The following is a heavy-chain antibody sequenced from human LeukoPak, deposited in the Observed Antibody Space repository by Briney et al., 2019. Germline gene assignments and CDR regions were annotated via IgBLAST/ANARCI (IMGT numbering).Heavy chain of an antibody. CDR2: ISAYNGNT. CDR1: GYTFTSYG. CDR3: ARRRYHHNYYFDY. Sequence: ASVKVSCKASGYTFTSYGISWVRQAPGQGLEWMGWISAYNGNTKYAQKVQGRVTVTTDTATSTAYMELRSLRSDDTAVYYCARRRYHHNYYFDYWGQGTLVTVSS. J-gene: IGHJ4*02. V-gene: IGHV1-18*01. D-gene: IGHD2-2*01.